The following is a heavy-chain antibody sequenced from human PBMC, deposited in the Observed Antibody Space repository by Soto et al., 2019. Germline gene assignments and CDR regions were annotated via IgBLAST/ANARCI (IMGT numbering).Heavy chain of an antibody. CDR2: VYYSGST. J-gene: IGHJ4*02. CDR3: AREKVGTTFFDN. Sequence: PSETLSLTCTVSGGSISSSSYYWGWIRQPPGKGLEWIGSVYYSGSTYDNPSLKSRITLSVDRSKNQFTLNLTSVTAADTALYYCAREKVGTTFFDNWGQGIQVTVSS. V-gene: IGHV4-39*02. CDR1: GGSISSSSYY. D-gene: IGHD1-1*01.